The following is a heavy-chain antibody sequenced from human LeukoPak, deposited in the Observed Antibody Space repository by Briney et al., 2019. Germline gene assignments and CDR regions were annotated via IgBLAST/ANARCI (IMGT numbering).Heavy chain of an antibody. D-gene: IGHD5-18*01. J-gene: IGHJ4*02. CDR3: AKCTAAIDPFDY. CDR1: GFTFSRYA. V-gene: IGHV3-23*01. CDR2: ISGSGGNT. Sequence: PGGSLRLSCAASGFTFSRYAMSWVRQAPGKGLEWVSAISGSGGNTYYADSVKGRFTMSRDNSKNTLYLQMNSLRAEDSAVYYCAKCTAAIDPFDYWGQGTLVTVSS.